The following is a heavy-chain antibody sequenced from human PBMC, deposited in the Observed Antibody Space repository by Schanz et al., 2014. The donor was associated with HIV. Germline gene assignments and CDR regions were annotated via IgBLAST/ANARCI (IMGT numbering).Heavy chain of an antibody. D-gene: IGHD2-21*02. CDR1: AFTFTSYD. CDR3: ARGAYCGGDCYSMYHYYDYYGMDV. J-gene: IGHJ6*02. V-gene: IGHV3-13*01. Sequence: EVQLVESGGGFVQPGGSLRLSCEASAFTFTSYDMHWVRQVPGKGLEWVSGIGTAGDTYYPGSVKGRFTISREDAKNSLYLQINSLTAGDTAVYYCARGAYCGGDCYSMYHYYDYYGMDVWGQGTTVTVSS. CDR2: IGTAGDT.